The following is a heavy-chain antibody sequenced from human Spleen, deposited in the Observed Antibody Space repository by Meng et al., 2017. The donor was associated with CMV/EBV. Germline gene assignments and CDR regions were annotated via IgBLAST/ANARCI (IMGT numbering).Heavy chain of an antibody. V-gene: IGHV4-34*01. J-gene: IGHJ5*02. Sequence: YVSSYFWCWSRQSPGKGLEWIGEINHSGGANYNPSLKSRVIISADTSKNHFSLKMSSMTAADTGVYYCARGRGNDFWSGYSTTEFDPWGQGTLVTVSS. CDR1: YVSSYF. D-gene: IGHD3-3*01. CDR3: ARGRGNDFWSGYSTTEFDP. CDR2: INHSGGA.